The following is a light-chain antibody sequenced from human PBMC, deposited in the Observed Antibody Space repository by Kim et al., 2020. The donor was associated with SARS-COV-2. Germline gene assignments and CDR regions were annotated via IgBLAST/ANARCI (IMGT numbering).Light chain of an antibody. CDR1: QDIVSN. Sequence: AAVGDRVTITWRASQDIVSNLAWFQQKPGKAPKSLIYAASSLQSGAPSRFSGAGSGTDFTLTISTLQAEDSGTYYCQQYSAYPRTFGQGTKVDIK. CDR2: AAS. J-gene: IGKJ1*01. V-gene: IGKV1-16*01. CDR3: QQYSAYPRT.